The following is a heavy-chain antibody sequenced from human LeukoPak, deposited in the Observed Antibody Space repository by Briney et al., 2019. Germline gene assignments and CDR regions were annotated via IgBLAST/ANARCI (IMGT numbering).Heavy chain of an antibody. CDR1: GFTFSSYE. J-gene: IGHJ5*02. Sequence: GGSLRLSCAASGFTFSSYEMNWVRQAPGKGLEWVSYISSSGSTIYYADSVKGRFTISRDNAKNSLYLQMNSLRAEDTAVYYCARRLTGNWFDPWGQGTLVTVSS. V-gene: IGHV3-48*03. D-gene: IGHD7-27*01. CDR3: ARRLTGNWFDP. CDR2: ISSSGSTI.